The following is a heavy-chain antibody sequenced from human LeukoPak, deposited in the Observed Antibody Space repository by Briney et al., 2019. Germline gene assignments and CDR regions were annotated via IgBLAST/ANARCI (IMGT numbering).Heavy chain of an antibody. J-gene: IGHJ4*02. CDR2: IYSGGTI. D-gene: IGHD6-19*01. Sequence: GGSLRLSCAASGFTVSSNYMAWVRQAPGKGLEWVSVIYSGGTIYYADSVKGRFTISRDNSKNTLYLQMNSLRAEDTAVYYCARDLTFSSGWNYWGQGTLVTVSS. CDR1: GFTVSSNY. CDR3: ARDLTFSSGWNY. V-gene: IGHV3-53*01.